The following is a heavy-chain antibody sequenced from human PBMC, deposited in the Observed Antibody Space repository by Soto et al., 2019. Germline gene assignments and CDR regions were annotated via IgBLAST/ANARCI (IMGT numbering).Heavy chain of an antibody. CDR2: INPNSGGT. CDR3: AREGPYYDSVWGRPDYYYYGMDV. D-gene: IGHD3-16*01. CDR1: GYTFTGYY. Sequence: ASVKVSCKASGYTFTGYYMHWVRQAPGQGLEWMGWINPNSGGTNYAQKFQGWVTMTRDTSISTAYMELSRLRSDDTAVYYCAREGPYYDSVWGRPDYYYYGMDVSGQGTTVTGSS. V-gene: IGHV1-2*04. J-gene: IGHJ6*02.